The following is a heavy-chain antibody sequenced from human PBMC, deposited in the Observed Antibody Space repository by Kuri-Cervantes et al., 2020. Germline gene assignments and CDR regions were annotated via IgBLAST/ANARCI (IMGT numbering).Heavy chain of an antibody. CDR3: ARDYTAFDI. CDR2: ISYDGSNK. V-gene: IGHV3-30-3*01. CDR1: GFTFDDYA. J-gene: IGHJ3*02. Sequence: GESLKISCAASGFTFDDYAMHWVRQAPGKGLEWVAVISYDGSNKYYADSVKGRFTISRDNSKNTLYLQMNSLRVEDTAVYYCARDYTAFDIWGQGTMVTVSS. D-gene: IGHD3-16*01.